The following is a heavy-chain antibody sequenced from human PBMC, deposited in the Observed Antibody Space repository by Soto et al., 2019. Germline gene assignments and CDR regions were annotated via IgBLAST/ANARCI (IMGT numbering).Heavy chain of an antibody. CDR3: AKDRMGAPRWDAFEI. V-gene: IGHV3-9*01. D-gene: IGHD1-26*01. J-gene: IGHJ3*02. CDR2: ISWYSANV. Sequence: EVQLVESGGGVVQPGRSLRLSCVASGFSFDDYAMHWVRQVPGKGLEWVSGISWYSANVNYADSAKGRFTISRDNAKNSLYLQMESLRPEDTALYYCAKDRMGAPRWDAFEIWGLGTMVTVPS. CDR1: GFSFDDYA.